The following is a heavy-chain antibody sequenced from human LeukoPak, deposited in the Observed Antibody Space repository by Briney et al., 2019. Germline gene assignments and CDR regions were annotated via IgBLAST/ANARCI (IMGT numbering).Heavy chain of an antibody. D-gene: IGHD6-13*01. CDR1: GFTFSSYA. CDR2: ISYDGSNK. Sequence: PGRSLRLSCAASGFTFSSYAMHWVRQAPGKGLEWVAVISYDGSNKYYADSVKGRFTISRDNSKNTLYLQMNSLRAEDTAVYYCARGVAAAGTEAFDIWGQGTMVTVSS. J-gene: IGHJ3*02. CDR3: ARGVAAAGTEAFDI. V-gene: IGHV3-30*01.